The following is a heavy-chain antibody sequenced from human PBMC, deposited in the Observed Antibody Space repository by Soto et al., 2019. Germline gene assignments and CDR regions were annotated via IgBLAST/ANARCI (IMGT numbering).Heavy chain of an antibody. CDR2: IRAYNGNA. J-gene: IGHJ4*02. CDR1: GGTFSRYG. D-gene: IGHD2-8*01. V-gene: IGHV1-18*01. Sequence: ASVTVSCKTSGGTFSRYGVNWVRQAPGQGLEWMGWIRAYNGNANYAQKLQGRVTMTTDTSTNTAYMELRSLRSDDTAVYYCARHGNGDDYWGQGTLVTVSS. CDR3: ARHGNGDDY.